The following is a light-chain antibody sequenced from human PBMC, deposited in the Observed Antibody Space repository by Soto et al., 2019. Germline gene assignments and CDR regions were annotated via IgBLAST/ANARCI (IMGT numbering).Light chain of an antibody. Sequence: QSALTQPASVSGSPGQSITISCTGTSSDVGGYNYVSWFQLHPGKAPKLIIYEVNNRPSGISSRFSGSKSGNTASLTISGLQAEDEADYYCSSYTSSRIDVFGTGTKLTVL. V-gene: IGLV2-14*01. J-gene: IGLJ1*01. CDR3: SSYTSSRIDV. CDR1: SSDVGGYNY. CDR2: EVN.